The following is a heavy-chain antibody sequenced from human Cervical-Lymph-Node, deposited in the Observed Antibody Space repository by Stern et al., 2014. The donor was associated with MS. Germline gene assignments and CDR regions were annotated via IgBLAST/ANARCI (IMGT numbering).Heavy chain of an antibody. V-gene: IGHV4-39*01. CDR3: AKHACTGAACPFDL. D-gene: IGHD2-8*02. Sequence: QVQLQESGPGLVKPSETLSLTCAVSGDSISSYTHYWAWIRQPPGKGLEWIGSVYYSGATYYNPSLKSPVTIYVDTSQNHFSLGLNSVTAADTAVYYCAKHACTGAACPFDLWGQGTLVTVSS. J-gene: IGHJ4*02. CDR1: GDSISSYTHY. CDR2: VYYSGAT.